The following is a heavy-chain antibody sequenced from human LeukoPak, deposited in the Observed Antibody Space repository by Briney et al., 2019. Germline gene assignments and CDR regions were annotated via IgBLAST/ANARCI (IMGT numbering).Heavy chain of an antibody. D-gene: IGHD2-15*01. CDR1: GGSFSGYY. J-gene: IGHJ3*02. CDR3: ASVPYCSGGSCHYAFDI. V-gene: IGHV4-34*01. CDR2: INHSGST. Sequence: SETLSLTCAVFGGSFSGYYWSWIRQPPGKGLEWIGEINHSGSTNYNPSLKSRVTISVDTSKNQFSLKLSSVTAADTAVYYCASVPYCSGGSCHYAFDIWGQGTMVTVSS.